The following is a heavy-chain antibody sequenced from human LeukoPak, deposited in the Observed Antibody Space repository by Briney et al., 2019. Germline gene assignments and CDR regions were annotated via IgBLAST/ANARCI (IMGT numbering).Heavy chain of an antibody. CDR3: AEGCIVVGLAAPPTHMDV. CDR2: INHSGST. V-gene: IGHV4-34*01. J-gene: IGHJ6*03. Sequence: SETLSLTCAVYGGSLSGYYRRWIRQPPGKGLEWIGEINHSGSTNYNPSLKSRVTISVDTSKNQFSLKLSSVTAADTAVYYCAEGCIVVGLAAPPTHMDVWGKGTTVTVSS. CDR1: GGSLSGYY. D-gene: IGHD2-2*01.